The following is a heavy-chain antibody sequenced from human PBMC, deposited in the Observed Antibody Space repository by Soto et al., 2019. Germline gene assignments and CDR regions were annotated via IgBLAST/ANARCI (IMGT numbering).Heavy chain of an antibody. Sequence: GGSLRLSCAASGFTFSSYSMNWVRQAPGKGLEWVSSISSSSSYIYYADSVKGRFTISRDNAKNSLYLQMNSLRAEDTAVYYCASDLPYSSSPFDYWGQGTLVTVSS. V-gene: IGHV3-21*01. CDR1: GFTFSSYS. CDR3: ASDLPYSSSPFDY. CDR2: ISSSSSYI. D-gene: IGHD6-13*01. J-gene: IGHJ4*02.